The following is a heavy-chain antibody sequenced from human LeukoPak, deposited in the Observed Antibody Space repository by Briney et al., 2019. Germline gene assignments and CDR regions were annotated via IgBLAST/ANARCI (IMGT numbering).Heavy chain of an antibody. Sequence: GESLKISCAASGFTFSYYTMNWVRQAPGKGLEWVSSISSTTTYIYYADSVKGRFTISRDNAKNSLYLQMSSLRAEDTAVYYCARDDVAWNDVHWFDPWGQGALVTVSS. D-gene: IGHD1-1*01. CDR1: GFTFSYYT. CDR2: ISSTTTYI. CDR3: ARDDVAWNDVHWFDP. J-gene: IGHJ5*02. V-gene: IGHV3-21*01.